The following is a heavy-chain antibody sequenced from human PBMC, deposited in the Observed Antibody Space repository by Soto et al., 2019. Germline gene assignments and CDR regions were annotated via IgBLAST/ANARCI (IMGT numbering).Heavy chain of an antibody. D-gene: IGHD4-4*01. CDR3: ARHYTMDV. V-gene: IGHV5-51*01. J-gene: IGHJ6*02. CDR1: GYSFTNYW. CDR2: IYPGDSDT. Sequence: PAESLKIYCHGSGYSFTNYWIGWVRQMPGKGLEWMGSIYPGDSDTRYSPSFQGQVTISADKSISTAYLQWSSLKASDTAMYYCARHYTMDVWGQGTTVTVSS.